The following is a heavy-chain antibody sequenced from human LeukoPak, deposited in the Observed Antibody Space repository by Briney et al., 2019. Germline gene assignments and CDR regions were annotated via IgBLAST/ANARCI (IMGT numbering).Heavy chain of an antibody. D-gene: IGHD6-25*01. CDR1: GGSISSYY. V-gene: IGHV4-59*08. Sequence: SSETLSLTCTVSGGSISSYYWSWIRQPPGKGLEWIGYIYYSGSTSYNPSLKSRVTISVDTSKKQFSLKLSSVTAADTAMYYCAKSGGSGLIDYWGQGTLVTVSS. J-gene: IGHJ4*02. CDR3: AKSGGSGLIDY. CDR2: IYYSGST.